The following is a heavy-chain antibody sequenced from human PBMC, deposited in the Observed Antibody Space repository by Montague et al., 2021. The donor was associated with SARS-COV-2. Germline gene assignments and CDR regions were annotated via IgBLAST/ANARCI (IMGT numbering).Heavy chain of an antibody. CDR3: ARVISAVAGANFYFDY. J-gene: IGHJ4*02. CDR1: GGSISSGSY. V-gene: IGHV4-38-2*02. Sequence: LSLTCTVSGGSISSGSYWGWIRQPPGKGLEWIGTSDHSGITYYSPSPKSRVTISLDTSKNQFSLNLDSVTASDTAMYYCARVISAVAGANFYFDYWGQGTLVTVSS. CDR2: SDHSGIT. D-gene: IGHD4/OR15-4a*01.